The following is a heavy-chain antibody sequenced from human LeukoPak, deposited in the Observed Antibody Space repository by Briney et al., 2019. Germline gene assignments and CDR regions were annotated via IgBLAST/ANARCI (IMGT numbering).Heavy chain of an antibody. CDR1: GFTFSSYW. Sequence: GGSLRLSCAASGFTFSSYWMSWVRQAPGKGLEWVANIKQDGSEKYYVDSVKGRFTISRDNAKNSLYLQMNSLRAEDTAVYYCARGFDAGLDAFDIWGQGTMVTVSS. V-gene: IGHV3-7*03. CDR2: IKQDGSEK. D-gene: IGHD3-10*01. J-gene: IGHJ3*02. CDR3: ARGFDAGLDAFDI.